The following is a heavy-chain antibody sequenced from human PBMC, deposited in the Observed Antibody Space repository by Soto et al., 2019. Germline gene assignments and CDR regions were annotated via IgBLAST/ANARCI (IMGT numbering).Heavy chain of an antibody. V-gene: IGHV1-24*01. D-gene: IGHD2-2*01. CDR3: ATDRGCGSPSCYSETHFDY. CDR1: GYTLTELS. J-gene: IGHJ4*02. Sequence: ASVKVSCKVSGYTLTELSMHWVRQAPGKGLEWMGGFDPEDGETIYAQKFQGRVTMTEDTSTDTAYMELRSLRSEDTAVDSCATDRGCGSPSCYSETHFDYWGQGTLVTVSS. CDR2: FDPEDGET.